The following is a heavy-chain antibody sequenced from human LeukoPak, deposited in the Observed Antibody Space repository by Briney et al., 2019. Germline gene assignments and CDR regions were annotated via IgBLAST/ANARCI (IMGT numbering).Heavy chain of an antibody. J-gene: IGHJ6*03. Sequence: PSETLSLTCAVYGGSFSGYYWSWIRQPPGKGLEWIGEINHSGSTNYNPSLKSRVTISVDTSKNQFSLKLSSVTAADTAVYYCARGSRNLTWGFGRDYYYYYMDVWGKGTTVTVSS. CDR1: GGSFSGYY. CDR2: INHSGST. D-gene: IGHD1-26*01. V-gene: IGHV4-34*01. CDR3: ARGSRNLTWGFGRDYYYYYMDV.